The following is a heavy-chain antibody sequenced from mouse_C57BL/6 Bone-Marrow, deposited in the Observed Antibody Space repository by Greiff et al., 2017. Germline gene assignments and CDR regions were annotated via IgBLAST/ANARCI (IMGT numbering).Heavy chain of an antibody. CDR1: GYAFSSSW. CDR3: ARTRAYYSNSLPYYFDY. Sequence: VQLKESGPELVKPGASVKISCKASGYAFSSSWMNWVKQRPGKGLEWIGRIYPGDGDTNYNGKFKGKATLTADKSSSTAYMQLSSLTSEDSAVYFCARTRAYYSNSLPYYFDYWGQGTTLTVSS. CDR2: IYPGDGDT. V-gene: IGHV1-82*01. J-gene: IGHJ2*01. D-gene: IGHD2-5*01.